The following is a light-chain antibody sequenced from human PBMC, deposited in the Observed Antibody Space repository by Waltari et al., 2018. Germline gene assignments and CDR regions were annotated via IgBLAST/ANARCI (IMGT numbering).Light chain of an antibody. Sequence: IVMTQSPYSLAWSLGRRATIHCKSSPSFLYSSNNMNYVAWYQQKQGQPPKLLIYWEAIRESGVADRLSGSGSWTDFIPTISSRLHADVAAYYCQQYYNGHSTFGQGTRVEIK. V-gene: IGKV4-1*01. CDR3: QQYYNGHST. J-gene: IGKJ1*01. CDR1: PSFLYSSNNMNY. CDR2: WEA.